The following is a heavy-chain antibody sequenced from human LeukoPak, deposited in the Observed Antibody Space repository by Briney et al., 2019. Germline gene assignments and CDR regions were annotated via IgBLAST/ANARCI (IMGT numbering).Heavy chain of an antibody. CDR3: ARSSRDTYYYDSSGYDAFDI. J-gene: IGHJ3*02. D-gene: IGHD3-22*01. Sequence: PSETLSLTCTVSGVYISSYYWSWIRQPPGKGLEGIVYIYYSGSTNYNPSLKSRVTISVDTSDNQFSLKLSSVTAADTAVYSCARSSRDTYYYDSSGYDAFDIWGQGTMVTVSS. CDR1: GVYISSYY. CDR2: IYYSGST. V-gene: IGHV4-59*01.